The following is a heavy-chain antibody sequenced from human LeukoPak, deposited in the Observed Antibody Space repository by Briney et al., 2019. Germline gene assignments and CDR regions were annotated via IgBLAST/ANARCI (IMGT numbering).Heavy chain of an antibody. CDR1: GYTFTGYY. Sequence: ASVKVSCKASGYTFTGYYMHWVRQAPGQGLEWMGRINPNSGGTNYAQKFQGRVTMTRDTSTSTVHMELSGLRSEDTAVYYCATDQEGFDYWGQGTLVTVSS. V-gene: IGHV1-2*06. CDR2: INPNSGGT. J-gene: IGHJ4*02. CDR3: ATDQEGFDY.